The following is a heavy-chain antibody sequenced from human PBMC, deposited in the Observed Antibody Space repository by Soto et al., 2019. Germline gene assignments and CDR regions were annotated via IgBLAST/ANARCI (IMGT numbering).Heavy chain of an antibody. CDR3: ARAVAVAADFDY. J-gene: IGHJ4*02. V-gene: IGHV1-3*05. D-gene: IGHD6-19*01. CDR1: GYTFTSYA. Sequence: VQLVQSGAEEKKPGASVKVSCKASGYTFTSYAMHWVRQAPGQRLEWMGWINAGNGNTKYSQKCQGRVTITRDTSASTDYMELSSLRSEDTAVYYCARAVAVAADFDYWGQGTLVTVSS. CDR2: INAGNGNT.